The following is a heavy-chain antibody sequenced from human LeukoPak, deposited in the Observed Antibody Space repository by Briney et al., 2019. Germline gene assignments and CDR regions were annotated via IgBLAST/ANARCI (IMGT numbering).Heavy chain of an antibody. J-gene: IGHJ6*02. V-gene: IGHV3-11*01. CDR3: ARDLPSDYYYYGVDV. Sequence: GGSLRLSCAASGFTFSDYYMSWIRQAPGKGLEWVSYISSSGSTIYYADSVKGRFTISRDNAKNSLYLQMNSLRAEDTAVYYCARDLPSDYYYYGVDVWGQGTTVTVSS. CDR2: ISSSGSTI. CDR1: GFTFSDYY.